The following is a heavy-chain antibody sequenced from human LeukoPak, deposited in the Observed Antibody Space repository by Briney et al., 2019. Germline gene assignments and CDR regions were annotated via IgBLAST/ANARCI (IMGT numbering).Heavy chain of an antibody. CDR2: ISSSSSYI. D-gene: IGHD4-17*01. CDR1: GFTFSSYS. CDR3: ARSDGDYGIGAFDI. Sequence: GGSLRLSCAASGFTFSSYSMNWVRQAPGKGLEWVSSISSSSSYIYYADSVKGRFTISRDNAKNSLYLQMNSLRAEDTAVYYCARSDGDYGIGAFDIRGQGTMVTVSS. V-gene: IGHV3-21*01. J-gene: IGHJ3*02.